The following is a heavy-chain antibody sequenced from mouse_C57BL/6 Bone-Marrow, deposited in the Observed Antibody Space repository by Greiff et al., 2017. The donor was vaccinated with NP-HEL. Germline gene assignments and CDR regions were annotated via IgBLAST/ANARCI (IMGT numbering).Heavy chain of an antibody. Sequence: EVQLQQSGPELVHPGVSGKIDCKVLGCSVTDYNSNWVKQSNGKSLHWLGVLNPNDGTTSYNQKFKGKATLTVDQSSSTAYMQLNSLTSEDSAVYYCARERYYYGSSYVEYFDVWGTGTTVTVSS. CDR1: GCSVTDYN. CDR2: LNPNDGTT. D-gene: IGHD1-1*01. J-gene: IGHJ1*03. CDR3: ARERYYYGSSYVEYFDV. V-gene: IGHV1-39*01.